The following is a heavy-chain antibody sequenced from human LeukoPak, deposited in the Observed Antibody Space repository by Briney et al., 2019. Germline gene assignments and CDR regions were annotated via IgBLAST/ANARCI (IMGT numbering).Heavy chain of an antibody. CDR1: GFTFSTYW. D-gene: IGHD3-22*01. Sequence: GGSVRLCCAASGFTFSTYWMSWVRQAPGKGLEWVGRIKSKTDGGTTDYAAPVKGRFTISRDDSKNTLYLQMNSLKTEDTAVYYCTTDEYYYDSSSDYWGQGTLVTVSS. V-gene: IGHV3-15*01. CDR3: TTDEYYYDSSSDY. CDR2: IKSKTDGGTT. J-gene: IGHJ4*02.